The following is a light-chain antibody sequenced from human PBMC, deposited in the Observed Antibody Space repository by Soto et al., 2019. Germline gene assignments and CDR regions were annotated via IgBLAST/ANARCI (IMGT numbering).Light chain of an antibody. CDR3: QVWDTKTDHVV. CDR1: NIGGKS. V-gene: IGLV3-21*02. Sequence: SYELTQPPSLSVAPGQTARITCGGDNIGGKSVHWYQQKPGQAPVLVVYDDSARPSGIPERFSGSNFGNTATLTISRVEGGDEADYYCQVWDTKTDHVVYGGGTKLTVL. CDR2: DDS. J-gene: IGLJ2*01.